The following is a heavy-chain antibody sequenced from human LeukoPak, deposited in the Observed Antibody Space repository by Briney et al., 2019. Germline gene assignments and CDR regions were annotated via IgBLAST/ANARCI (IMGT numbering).Heavy chain of an antibody. V-gene: IGHV3-30*03. Sequence: GGSLRLSCAASGFTFSSYGMHWVRQAPGKGLEWVAVISYDGSNKYYADSVKGRFTISRDNSKSTLYLQMNSLRAEDTAVYYCARAGRGLRYFDWLTYDYWGQGTLVTVSS. CDR2: ISYDGSNK. D-gene: IGHD3-9*01. CDR1: GFTFSSYG. CDR3: ARAGRGLRYFDWLTYDY. J-gene: IGHJ4*02.